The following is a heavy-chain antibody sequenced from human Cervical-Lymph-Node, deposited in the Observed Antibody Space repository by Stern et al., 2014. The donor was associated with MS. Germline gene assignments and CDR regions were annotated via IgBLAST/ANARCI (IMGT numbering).Heavy chain of an antibody. V-gene: IGHV1-69*01. D-gene: IGHD1-1*01. CDR2: IIPTSNTT. CDR1: GGTFSSYA. CDR3: TVTSSTLEFDS. J-gene: IGHJ4*02. Sequence: QLVQSGAEVKRPGSSVKVSCKASGGTFSSYAVSWVRQAPGQRLEWMGGIIPTSNTTDFAQKFQGRVTVTADESTRTTFMELSSLTSEDTAIYYCTVTSSTLEFDSWGQGTLVTVSS.